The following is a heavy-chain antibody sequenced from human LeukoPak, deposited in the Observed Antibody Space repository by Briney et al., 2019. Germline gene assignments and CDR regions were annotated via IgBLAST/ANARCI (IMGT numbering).Heavy chain of an antibody. CDR2: INPNSGGT. D-gene: IGHD6-13*01. CDR1: GYTFPGYY. V-gene: IGHV1-2*02. J-gene: IGHJ6*03. CDR3: ARVVKGRGSSWYYHYYMDV. Sequence: VASVKVSCKASGYTFPGYYMHWVRQAPGQGLEWMGWINPNSGGTNYAQKFQGRVTMTRDTSTSTVYMELSSLRSEDTAVYYCARVVKGRGSSWYYHYYMDVWGKGTTVTISS.